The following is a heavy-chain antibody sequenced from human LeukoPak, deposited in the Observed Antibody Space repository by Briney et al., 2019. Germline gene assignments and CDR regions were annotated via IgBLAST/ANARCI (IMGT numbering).Heavy chain of an antibody. J-gene: IGHJ3*02. Sequence: GRSLRLSCAASGFTFSRYGMHWVRQAPGKGLEWVTVMSDGGTHTYYADSVKGRFTISRDNSRNTLYLQMNSLRVEDTAVYYCTKEGSMSQWAFDIWGQGTMVTVSS. CDR1: GFTFSRYG. CDR3: TKEGSMSQWAFDI. V-gene: IGHV3-30*18. D-gene: IGHD2/OR15-2a*01. CDR2: MSDGGTHT.